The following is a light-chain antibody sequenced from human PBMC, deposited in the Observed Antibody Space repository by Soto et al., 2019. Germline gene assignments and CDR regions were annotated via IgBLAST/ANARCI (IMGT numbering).Light chain of an antibody. CDR1: QSVSSN. J-gene: IGKJ1*01. Sequence: EIMMTQSPGTLSASPGERATLSCRASQSVSSNLAWYQQKPGQAPRLLIYAVSTRATGIPARFSGSGSGTEFTLPISSLQSEDFAVYYCQQYNKWPLTFGQGTKVESK. CDR3: QQYNKWPLT. V-gene: IGKV3-15*01. CDR2: AVS.